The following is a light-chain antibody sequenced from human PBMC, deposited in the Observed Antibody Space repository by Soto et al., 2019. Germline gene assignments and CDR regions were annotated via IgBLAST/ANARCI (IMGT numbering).Light chain of an antibody. CDR3: QQCETLPLT. J-gene: IGKJ4*01. V-gene: IGKV1-33*01. Sequence: DIQMTQSPSSLSASVGDRVTITCQASQDISNCLNWYQQKPVKAPKLLIYDASNLEKGVPSRFTGSGYGTDFAFTVRSLQPEDIGTYYRQQCETLPLTFGGGTKVEI. CDR2: DAS. CDR1: QDISNC.